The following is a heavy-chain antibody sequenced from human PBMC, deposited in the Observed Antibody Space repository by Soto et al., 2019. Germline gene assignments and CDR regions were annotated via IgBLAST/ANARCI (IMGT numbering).Heavy chain of an antibody. Sequence: GGSLRLSCAASGFTFSSYWMSWVRQAPGKGLEWVANIKQDGSEKYYVDSVKGRFTISRDNAKNSLYLQMNSLRAEDTAVYYCARAYSSSWYYFDYWGQGTLVTVSS. D-gene: IGHD6-13*01. J-gene: IGHJ4*02. CDR1: GFTFSSYW. CDR3: ARAYSSSWYYFDY. V-gene: IGHV3-7*01. CDR2: IKQDGSEK.